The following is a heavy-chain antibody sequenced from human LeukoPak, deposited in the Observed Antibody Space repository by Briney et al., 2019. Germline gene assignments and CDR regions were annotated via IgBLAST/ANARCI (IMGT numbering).Heavy chain of an antibody. CDR2: ISGSGGST. Sequence: GGSLRLSCAASGFTFSNAWMSWVRQAPGKGLEWVSAISGSGGSTYYADSVKGRFTISRDNSKNTLYLQMNSLRAEDTAVYYCAKDGSGSYYHLLHGDYWGQGTLVTVSS. J-gene: IGHJ4*02. D-gene: IGHD3-10*01. V-gene: IGHV3-23*01. CDR1: GFTFSNAW. CDR3: AKDGSGSYYHLLHGDY.